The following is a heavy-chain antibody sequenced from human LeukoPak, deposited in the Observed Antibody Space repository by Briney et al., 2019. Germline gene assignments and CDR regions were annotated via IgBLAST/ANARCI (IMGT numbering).Heavy chain of an antibody. J-gene: IGHJ3*02. D-gene: IGHD2-15*01. V-gene: IGHV4-61*02. CDR2: IYTSGST. CDR1: GGSISSGSYY. Sequence: PSETLSLTCTVSGGSISSGSYYWSWIRQPAGKGLEWIGRIYTSGSTNYNPSFKSRVTISVDTSKNQFSLKLSSVTAADTAVYYCARVIQFIEMVARPGAFDIWGQGTMVTVSS. CDR3: ARVIQFIEMVARPGAFDI.